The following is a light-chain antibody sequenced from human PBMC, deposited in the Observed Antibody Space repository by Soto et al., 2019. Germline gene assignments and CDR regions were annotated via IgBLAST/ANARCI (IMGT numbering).Light chain of an antibody. J-gene: IGKJ1*01. CDR3: QQYGSSSWT. V-gene: IGKV3-20*01. Sequence: EIVLTQSPGTLSLSPGERATLSCRASQSVSSNYLAWYLQKPGQAPRLLIYGASSRATGIPDRFSGSGSGTDFTLTISRLEPEDFAVYYCQQYGSSSWTFGQGTKVEIK. CDR2: GAS. CDR1: QSVSSNY.